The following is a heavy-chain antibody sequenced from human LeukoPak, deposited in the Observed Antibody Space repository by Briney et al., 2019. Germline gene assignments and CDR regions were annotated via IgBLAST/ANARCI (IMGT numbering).Heavy chain of an antibody. CDR3: ASPSSALTGFDY. V-gene: IGHV4-38-2*02. CDR2: IYHSGST. CDR1: GYSISSGYY. D-gene: IGHD6-6*01. Sequence: PSETLSLTCTVSGYSISSGYYWGWIRQPPGKGLEWIGSIYHSGSTYYNPSLKSRVTISVDTSKNQFSLKLSSVTAADTAVYYCASPSSALTGFDYWGQGTLVTVSS. J-gene: IGHJ4*02.